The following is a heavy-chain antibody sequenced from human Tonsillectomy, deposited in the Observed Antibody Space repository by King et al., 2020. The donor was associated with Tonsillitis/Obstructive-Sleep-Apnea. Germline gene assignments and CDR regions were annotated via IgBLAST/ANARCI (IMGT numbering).Heavy chain of an antibody. J-gene: IGHJ6*03. Sequence: VQLVESGGGVVQPGRSLRLSCAASEFTFSDYGFQWVRQAPGKGLEWVAVISFDGTKIYYADSVKGRFTISRDNSNNPVFLQMNSLRAEDTAVYYCAKHKEKGWEFGLFEEYYMDVWGRGTTVIVSS. D-gene: IGHD1-26*01. CDR1: EFTFSDYG. CDR3: AKHKEKGWEFGLFEEYYMDV. CDR2: ISFDGTKI. V-gene: IGHV3-30*18.